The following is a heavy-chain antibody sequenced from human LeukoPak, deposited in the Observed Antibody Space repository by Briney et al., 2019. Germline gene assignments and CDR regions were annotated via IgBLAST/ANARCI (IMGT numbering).Heavy chain of an antibody. CDR2: IIPIFGTA. J-gene: IGHJ6*02. CDR3: ARTVAGTYNYYYGMDV. D-gene: IGHD6-19*01. Sequence: SVKVSCKASGGTFISYAISWVRQAPGQGLEWMGGIIPIFGTANYGQKFQGRVTITADESTSTAYMELSSLRSEDTAVYYCARTVAGTYNYYYGMDVWGQGTTVTVSS. V-gene: IGHV1-69*13. CDR1: GGTFISYA.